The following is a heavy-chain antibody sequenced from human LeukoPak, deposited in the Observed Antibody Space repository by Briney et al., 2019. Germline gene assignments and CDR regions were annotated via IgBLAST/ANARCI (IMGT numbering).Heavy chain of an antibody. CDR1: GYTFTSYY. V-gene: IGHV1-46*01. CDR2: INPSGGST. D-gene: IGHD3-10*01. Sequence: GAPVKVSCKASGYTFTSYYMHWVRQAPGQGLEWMGIINPSGGSTSYAQKFQGRVTMTRDTSTSTVYMELSSLRSEDTAVYYCAREGSRITMVRGGLDWGLGTLVTVSS. CDR3: AREGSRITMVRGGLD. J-gene: IGHJ4*02.